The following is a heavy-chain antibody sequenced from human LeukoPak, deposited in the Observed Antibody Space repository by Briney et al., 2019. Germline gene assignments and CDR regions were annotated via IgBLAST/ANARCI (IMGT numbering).Heavy chain of an antibody. V-gene: IGHV3-23*01. Sequence: GGSLRLSCAASGFTFSSYAMTWVRQAPGKGLEWVSSISGSGGSTYYADSVKGRFTISRDNSKNTLYLQMNSLRPEDTAVYYCAKDSAVAGLVFDYWGQGTLVTVSS. J-gene: IGHJ4*02. D-gene: IGHD6-19*01. CDR2: ISGSGGST. CDR1: GFTFSSYA. CDR3: AKDSAVAGLVFDY.